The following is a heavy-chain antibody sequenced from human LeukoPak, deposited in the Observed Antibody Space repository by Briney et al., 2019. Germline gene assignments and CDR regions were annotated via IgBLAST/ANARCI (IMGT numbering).Heavy chain of an antibody. Sequence: PGGSLRLSCAASGFTFDDYAMHWVRQAPGKGLEWVSLISGDGGDTCYADSVKGRFTISRDNSKNSLYLQMNSLRTEDTALYYCAKEGPYPYYFYGMDVWGQGTTVTVSS. CDR1: GFTFDDYA. J-gene: IGHJ6*02. CDR3: AKEGPYPYYFYGMDV. V-gene: IGHV3-43*02. CDR2: ISGDGGDT.